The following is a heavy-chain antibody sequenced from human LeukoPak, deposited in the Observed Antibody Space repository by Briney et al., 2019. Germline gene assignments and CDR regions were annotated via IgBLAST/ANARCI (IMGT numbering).Heavy chain of an antibody. Sequence: PSETLSLTCSVSGDSISSSSYYWGWIRQAPGKGLEWIGSIYYSGSTYYNPSLKSRVTITVHTSNNQFPLKLSCVTAADTACDDCARRDYDLLTGSYYIDYWGQGTLAPVS. V-gene: IGHV4-39*01. J-gene: IGHJ4*02. CDR2: IYYSGST. CDR1: GDSISSSSYY. CDR3: ARRDYDLLTGSYYIDY. D-gene: IGHD3-9*01.